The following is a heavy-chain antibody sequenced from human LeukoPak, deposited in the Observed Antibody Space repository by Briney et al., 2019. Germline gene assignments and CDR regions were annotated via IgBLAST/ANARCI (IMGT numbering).Heavy chain of an antibody. V-gene: IGHV4-59*08. J-gene: IGHJ4*02. CDR1: GGSISSYY. CDR3: ARRARATAGGDYFDY. D-gene: IGHD6-13*01. CDR2: IYYSGNT. Sequence: SETLSLTCTVSGGSISSYYWTWIRQPPGKGLEWIGYIYYSGNTNYNPSLKSRVTISLDTSRNQFSLKLSPVTAADTAVYYCARRARATAGGDYFDYWGQGTLVTVSS.